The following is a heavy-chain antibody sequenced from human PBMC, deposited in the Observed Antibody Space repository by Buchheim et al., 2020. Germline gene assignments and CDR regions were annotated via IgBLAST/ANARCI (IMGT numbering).Heavy chain of an antibody. CDR2: IYYSGST. V-gene: IGHV4-61*01. D-gene: IGHD6-13*01. CDR3: ARVLGYSSSWYPMYYFDY. Sequence: QVQLQESGPGLVKPSETLSLTCTVSGGSVSSGSYYWSWIRQPPGKGLEWIGYIYYSGSTNYNPSLTSRVTLSVDTSKNQFSLKLSSVTAADTAVYYCARVLGYSSSWYPMYYFDYWGQGTL. J-gene: IGHJ4*02. CDR1: GGSVSSGSYY.